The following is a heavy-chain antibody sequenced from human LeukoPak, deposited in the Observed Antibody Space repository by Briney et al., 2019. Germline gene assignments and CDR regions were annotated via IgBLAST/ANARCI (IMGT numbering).Heavy chain of an antibody. CDR3: ATLRGGH. Sequence: GSLRLSCAASGFTFSLYSMIWVRQAPGKGLEWISYIGGISGTIKYADSVKGRFTISRDNAKNSLFLQMDSLRAEDTAVYFCATLRGGHWGQGTLVTVSP. CDR2: IGGISGTI. D-gene: IGHD3-10*01. CDR1: GFTFSLYS. J-gene: IGHJ4*02. V-gene: IGHV3-48*01.